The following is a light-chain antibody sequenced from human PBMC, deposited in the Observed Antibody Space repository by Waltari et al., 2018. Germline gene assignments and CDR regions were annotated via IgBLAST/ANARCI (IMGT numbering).Light chain of an antibody. CDR3: YSTDRTGKQRV. J-gene: IGLJ2*01. CDR2: EDN. Sequence: SYELTQPPSVSVSPGQTARITCPGDSLPNQYGYWYQQKSGQAPVLVIYEDNKRRSGIPERFSGSSSGTMVTLTISGAQVEDEGDYYCYSTDRTGKQRVFGGGTKLTVL. CDR1: SLPNQY. V-gene: IGLV3-10*01.